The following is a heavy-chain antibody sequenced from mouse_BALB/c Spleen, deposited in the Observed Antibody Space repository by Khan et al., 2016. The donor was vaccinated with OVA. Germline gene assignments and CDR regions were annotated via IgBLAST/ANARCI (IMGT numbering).Heavy chain of an antibody. V-gene: IGHV1-26*01. D-gene: IGHD2-14*01. J-gene: IGHJ3*01. CDR3: EGGYDVFAS. CDR2: INPNTDNI. CDR1: GYSFTLYY. Sequence: VQLKQSGPDLVKPGASVKISCKASGYSFTLYYMSWVKQSHGKSLEWIGRINPNTDNINYNQEFKGKAMLTVDKSSNTAYMELRSLTSEDSAVYFWEGGYDVFASWGQGTLVTVSP.